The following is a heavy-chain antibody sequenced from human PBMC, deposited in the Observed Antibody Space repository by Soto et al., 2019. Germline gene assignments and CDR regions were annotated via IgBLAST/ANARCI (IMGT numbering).Heavy chain of an antibody. CDR2: ISYDGTQK. V-gene: IGHV3-30*04. CDR1: RFTVSRFA. D-gene: IGHD3-9*01. Sequence: QVQLVESGGGVVQPGRSLRLSCAASRFTVSRFAMHWVHRAPGKGLEWVAVISYDGTQKHYVDSVKGRFTLSRDESDNTVYLQMNRLRPEDTAVYYCAKDVYFDSYYFDQWGQGTLVTVSS. J-gene: IGHJ4*02. CDR3: AKDVYFDSYYFDQ.